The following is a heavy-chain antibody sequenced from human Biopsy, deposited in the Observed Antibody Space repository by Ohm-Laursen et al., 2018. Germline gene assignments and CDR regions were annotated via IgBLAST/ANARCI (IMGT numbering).Heavy chain of an antibody. CDR3: ARDQRGPSLLEAKLTPNYFDY. J-gene: IGHJ4*02. CDR1: GVTLSGYS. CDR2: ISASSSYI. D-gene: IGHD1-1*01. Sequence: SLRLSCSASGVTLSGYSMNWVRQAPGKGLEWVSSISASSSYIYYADSVKGRFTVSKENGKNSLYLHMSSLRAEDTAVYYCARDQRGPSLLEAKLTPNYFDYWGRGSLVTVSS. V-gene: IGHV3-21*01.